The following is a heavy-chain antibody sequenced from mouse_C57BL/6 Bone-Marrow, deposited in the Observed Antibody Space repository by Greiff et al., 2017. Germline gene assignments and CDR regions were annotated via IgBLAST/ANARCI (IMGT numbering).Heavy chain of an antibody. Sequence: EVQLQQSGAELVRPGASVKLSCTASGFNIKDDYMHWVKQRPEQGLEWIGWIDPENGDTEYASKFQGKATITADTSSNTAYLQLSSLTSEDTAVYYCTLDGYYEDWYFDVWGTGTTVTVSA. CDR1: GFNIKDDY. V-gene: IGHV14-4*01. D-gene: IGHD2-3*01. CDR3: TLDGYYEDWYFDV. J-gene: IGHJ1*03. CDR2: IDPENGDT.